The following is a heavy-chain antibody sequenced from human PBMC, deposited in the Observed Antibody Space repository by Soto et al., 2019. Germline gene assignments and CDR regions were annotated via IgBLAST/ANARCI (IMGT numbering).Heavy chain of an antibody. V-gene: IGHV3-23*01. Sequence: GGSLILSCAASGFRFSSYAMSWVRQAPGKGLEWVSVISGSGDGTYYADSVKGRFTISRDNSKNTLYLQMDSLRAEDTAVYYCAKDEYTSGWYISYLFDSWGQGTLVTVSS. CDR1: GFRFSSYA. CDR2: ISGSGDGT. CDR3: AKDEYTSGWYISYLFDS. J-gene: IGHJ4*02. D-gene: IGHD6-19*01.